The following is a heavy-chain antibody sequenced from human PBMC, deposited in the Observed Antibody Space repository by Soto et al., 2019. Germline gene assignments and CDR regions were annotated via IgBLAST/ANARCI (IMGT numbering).Heavy chain of an antibody. J-gene: IGHJ6*02. CDR3: ARDPGYGSGSPSPYYYGMDV. Sequence: QVQLVQSGAEVKKPGASVKVSCKASGYTFTSYGISWVRQAPGQGLEWMGWISAYNGNTNYAQKLQGRVTMTTDTSTSTAYIELRSLRSDDTAVYYCARDPGYGSGSPSPYYYGMDVWGQGTTVTVSS. CDR2: ISAYNGNT. V-gene: IGHV1-18*01. CDR1: GYTFTSYG. D-gene: IGHD3-10*01.